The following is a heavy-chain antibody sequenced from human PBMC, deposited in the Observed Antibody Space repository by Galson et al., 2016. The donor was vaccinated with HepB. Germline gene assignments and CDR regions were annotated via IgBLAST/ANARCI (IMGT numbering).Heavy chain of an antibody. J-gene: IGHJ4*02. CDR2: ISYSGGT. CDR1: GGSISSTIYY. V-gene: IGHV4-39*01. CDR3: ARPKTAGGGYYDFDY. Sequence: ETLSLTCTVSGGSISSTIYYWGWIRQPPGKGLEWIGSISYSGGTYYNPSLKSRVTISVDTSKNHFSLKLSSVTAADTAVYYCARPKTAGGGYYDFDYWGQGTLVTVSS. D-gene: IGHD3-22*01.